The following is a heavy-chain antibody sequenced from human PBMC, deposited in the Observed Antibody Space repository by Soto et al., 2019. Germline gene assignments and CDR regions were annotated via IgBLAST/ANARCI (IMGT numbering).Heavy chain of an antibody. CDR2: IYYSGST. Sequence: SETLSLTCTVSGGSISSSSYYWGWIRQPPGKGLEWIGSIYYSGSTYYNPSLKSRVTISVDTSKNQFSLKLSSVTAADTAVYYCARQFRRSGYDSAGHYFDYWGQGTLVTVSS. CDR3: ARQFRRSGYDSAGHYFDY. CDR1: GGSISSSSYY. D-gene: IGHD5-12*01. V-gene: IGHV4-39*01. J-gene: IGHJ4*02.